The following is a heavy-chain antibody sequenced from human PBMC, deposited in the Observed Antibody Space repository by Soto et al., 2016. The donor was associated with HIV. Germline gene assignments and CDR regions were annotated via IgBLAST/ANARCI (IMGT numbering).Heavy chain of an antibody. V-gene: IGHV4-59*01. Sequence: QVQLLQSGPGLVKPSETLSLNCTISGGPISQYYWNWIRQSPGKKMEWLGYVYYSGGLSYNPSFKSRLFMSMDTSKAQFSLRLTSLTAADTAVYYCAGYKITPGENWPDPWGQGTRVTVSS. D-gene: IGHD5-12*01. CDR2: VYYSGGL. CDR1: GGPISQYY. J-gene: IGHJ5*02. CDR3: AGYKITPGENWPDP.